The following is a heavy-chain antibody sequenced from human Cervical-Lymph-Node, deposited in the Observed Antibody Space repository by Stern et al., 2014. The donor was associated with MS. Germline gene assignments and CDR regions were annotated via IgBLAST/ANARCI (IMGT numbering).Heavy chain of an antibody. D-gene: IGHD2-8*01. Sequence: EVQLVESGGGLVKPGGSLRLSCAVSGITFSKAWMSWVRQAPGKGLEWVGRIKRKTDGGTTDYAAPVKGRFTVSRDDSKNTLYLQMNSLKTEDTAVYYCTSEVSIGFNYWGQGTLVTVSS. CDR2: IKRKTDGGTT. V-gene: IGHV3-15*01. CDR1: GITFSKAW. J-gene: IGHJ4*02. CDR3: TSEVSIGFNY.